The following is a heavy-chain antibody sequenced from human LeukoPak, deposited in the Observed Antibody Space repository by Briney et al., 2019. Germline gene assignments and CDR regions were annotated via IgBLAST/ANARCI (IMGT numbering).Heavy chain of an antibody. Sequence: ASVKVSCKASGYTFTSYAMHWVRQAPGQRLEWMGWINAGNGNTKYSQKFQGRVTITRDTSASTAYMELSSLRSEDTAVYYCARGFTMIVAVTKYNWFDPWGQGTLVTVSS. D-gene: IGHD3-22*01. CDR2: INAGNGNT. J-gene: IGHJ5*02. CDR3: ARGFTMIVAVTKYNWFDP. CDR1: GYTFTSYA. V-gene: IGHV1-3*01.